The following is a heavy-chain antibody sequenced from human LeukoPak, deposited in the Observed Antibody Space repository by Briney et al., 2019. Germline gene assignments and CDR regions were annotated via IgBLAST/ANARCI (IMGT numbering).Heavy chain of an antibody. CDR2: ISGRGEAI. CDR3: SRTYGSGYLDY. J-gene: IGHJ4*02. Sequence: GGSLRLSYAASGFTFSNHNMDWVRQAPGKGLEWISYISGRGEAIFYADSVQGRFTISRDNAMNSTYLQMNGLRAEDTAVYYCSRTYGSGYLDYGGQGTLVTVSS. D-gene: IGHD4-17*01. V-gene: IGHV3-48*01. CDR1: GFTFSNHN.